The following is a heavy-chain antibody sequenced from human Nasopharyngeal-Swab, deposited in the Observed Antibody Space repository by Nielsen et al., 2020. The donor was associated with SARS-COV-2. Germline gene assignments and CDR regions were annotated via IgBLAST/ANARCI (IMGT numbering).Heavy chain of an antibody. J-gene: IGHJ6*02. D-gene: IGHD2-2*01. Sequence: SETLSPTCAVYGGSFSGYYWSWIRQPPGRGLEWIGEINHSGSTNYNPSLKSRVTISVDTSKNQFSLKLSSVTAADTAVYYCARTDIVVVPAATTPRKDGMDVWGQGTTVTVSS. CDR2: INHSGST. CDR3: ARTDIVVVPAATTPRKDGMDV. V-gene: IGHV4-34*01. CDR1: GGSFSGYY.